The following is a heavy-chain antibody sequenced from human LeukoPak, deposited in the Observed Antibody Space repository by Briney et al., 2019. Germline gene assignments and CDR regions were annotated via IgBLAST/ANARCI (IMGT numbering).Heavy chain of an antibody. CDR1: GFAFSNNW. D-gene: IGHD3-16*02. CDR2: IKQDGSDK. V-gene: IGHV3-7*01. CDR3: ARDHHHRLWDDYYYYMDV. J-gene: IGHJ6*03. Sequence: GGSLRLSCAASGFAFSNNWMSWVRQAPGKGLEWVANIKQDGSDKYYVDSVKGRFTISRDNAKNSLYLQMNSLRAEDTAVYYCARDHHHRLWDDYYYYMDVWGKGTTVTISS.